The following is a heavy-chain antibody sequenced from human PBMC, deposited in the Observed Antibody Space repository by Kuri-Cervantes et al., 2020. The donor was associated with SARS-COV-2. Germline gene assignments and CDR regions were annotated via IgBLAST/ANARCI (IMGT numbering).Heavy chain of an antibody. CDR3: ARDDQHANAYCSGVTCYRHWFDP. CDR1: GSIFSSYA. Sequence: GGSLRPSWAASGSIFSSYAMNWVRQAPGKGLEWVSYISTSGRTTNCADSGKGSYTMSRDTANNTMYLQMNSMRAVDTAVYYGARDDQHANAYCSGVTCYRHWFDPWGQGTLVTVSS. D-gene: IGHD2-15*01. V-gene: IGHV3-48*03. CDR2: ISTSGRTT. J-gene: IGHJ5*02.